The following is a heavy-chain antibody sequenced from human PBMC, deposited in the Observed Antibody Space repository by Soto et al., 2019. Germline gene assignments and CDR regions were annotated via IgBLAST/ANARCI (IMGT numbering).Heavy chain of an antibody. J-gene: IGHJ6*02. CDR2: INPSLGRA. CDR1: GYTFTSYH. D-gene: IGHD6-19*01. V-gene: IGHV1-46*01. Sequence: ASVKVSCKASGYTFTSYHMHWVRQAPGQGLEWMGVINPSLGRANSAQRFQGRVTMTWDTSTTTAYLELRGLRSDDTAVYYCARKALAVGGLSYYGMDVWGPGTTVTVSS. CDR3: ARKALAVGGLSYYGMDV.